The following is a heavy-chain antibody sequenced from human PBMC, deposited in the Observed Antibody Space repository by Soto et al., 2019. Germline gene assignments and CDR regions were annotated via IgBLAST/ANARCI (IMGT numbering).Heavy chain of an antibody. CDR3: PKGGVCSGGSCYYEGSFDY. J-gene: IGHJ4*02. V-gene: IGHV3-23*01. D-gene: IGHD2-15*01. CDR2: ISGSGGST. Sequence: PGGSLRLSCAASGFTFSSYAMSWVRQAPGKGLEWVSAISGSGGSTYYADSVKGRFTISRDNSKNTLYLQMNSLRAEDTAVYYCPKGGVCSGGSCYYEGSFDYWGQGTLVTVSS. CDR1: GFTFSSYA.